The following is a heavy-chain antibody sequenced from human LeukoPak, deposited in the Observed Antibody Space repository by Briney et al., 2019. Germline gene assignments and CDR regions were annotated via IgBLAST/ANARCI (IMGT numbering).Heavy chain of an antibody. D-gene: IGHD6-25*01. CDR2: ISSSSSYI. J-gene: IGHJ4*02. V-gene: IGHV3-21*04. CDR1: GFTFSSYS. CDR3: ARDRSSGFFDY. Sequence: PGGSLRLSCAASGFTFSSYSMNWVRQAPGKGLEWVSSISSSSSYIYYADSVKGRFTISRDNAKNSLYLQMNSMRAEDTAVYYCARDRSSGFFDYWGQGTLVTVSS.